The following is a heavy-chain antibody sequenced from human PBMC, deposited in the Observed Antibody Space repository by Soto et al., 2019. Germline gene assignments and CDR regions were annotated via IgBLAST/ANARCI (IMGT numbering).Heavy chain of an antibody. Sequence: QVQLAQSGAEVKKPGSSVKVSCKASGDTFSSYGISWVRQAPGQGLEWMGRIIPMFGPAKYAQKFQGRVTITADESTSTAYMELSSLRSEDSAVYYCAREKGFLEWLLYFEFWGQGTLVTVSS. CDR1: GDTFSSYG. CDR2: IIPMFGPA. D-gene: IGHD3-3*01. J-gene: IGHJ4*02. V-gene: IGHV1-69*18. CDR3: AREKGFLEWLLYFEF.